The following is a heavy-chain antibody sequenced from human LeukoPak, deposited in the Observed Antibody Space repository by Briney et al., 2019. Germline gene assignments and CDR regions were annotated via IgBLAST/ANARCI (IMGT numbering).Heavy chain of an antibody. CDR2: INAGNGNT. CDR1: GYTFTSYG. J-gene: IGHJ6*02. Sequence: ASVKVSCKASGYTFTSYGISWVRQAPGQRLEWMGWINAGNGNTKYSQKFQGRVTITRDTSASTAYMELSSLRSEDTAVYYCASRGVLQSLHYGMDVWGQGTTVTVSS. D-gene: IGHD4-11*01. V-gene: IGHV1-3*01. CDR3: ASRGVLQSLHYGMDV.